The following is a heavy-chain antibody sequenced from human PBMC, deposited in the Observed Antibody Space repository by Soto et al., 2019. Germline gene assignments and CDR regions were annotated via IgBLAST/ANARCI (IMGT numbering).Heavy chain of an antibody. D-gene: IGHD3-10*01. J-gene: IGHJ4*02. CDR3: AGVGGRYCGSGSRRDY. Sequence: QVQLVQSGAEVKKPGSSVKVSCKASGGTFSSYTISWVRQAPGQGLEWMGRIIPILGIANYAQKFQGRVTITADKCTSTAYMELRSLRSEDTAVYYCAGVGGRYCGSGSRRDYWGQGTLVTVSS. CDR1: GGTFSSYT. V-gene: IGHV1-69*02. CDR2: IIPILGIA.